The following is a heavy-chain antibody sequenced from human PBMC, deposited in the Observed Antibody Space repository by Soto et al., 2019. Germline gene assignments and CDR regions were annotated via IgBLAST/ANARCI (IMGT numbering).Heavy chain of an antibody. CDR2: IYCSGST. V-gene: IGHV4-59*08. Sequence: QVQLQESGPGLVKPSETLSLTCTVSGGSISSYYWSWIRQPPGKGLEWIGYIYCSGSTNYNPSLKSRATIXVXTXXNQFSLKLSSVTAADTAVYYCARTQGSGPNWYFDLWGRGTLVTVSS. J-gene: IGHJ2*01. CDR3: ARTQGSGPNWYFDL. CDR1: GGSISSYY.